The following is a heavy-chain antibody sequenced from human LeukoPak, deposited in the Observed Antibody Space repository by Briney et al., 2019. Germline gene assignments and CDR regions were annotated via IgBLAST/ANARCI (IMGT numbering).Heavy chain of an antibody. CDR2: IIPIFGTA. CDR1: GGTFSSYA. D-gene: IGHD1-26*01. Sequence: GASVKVSCTASGGTFSSYAISWVRQAPGQGLEWMGGIIPIFGTANYAQKFQGRVTITAAETTSTAHIELSSLRSEDPAVYYCARSKGTSIVGATTFDYWGQGTLVTVSS. V-gene: IGHV1-69*13. CDR3: ARSKGTSIVGATTFDY. J-gene: IGHJ4*02.